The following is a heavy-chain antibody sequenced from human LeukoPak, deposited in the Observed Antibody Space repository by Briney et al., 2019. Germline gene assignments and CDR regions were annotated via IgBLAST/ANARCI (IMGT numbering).Heavy chain of an antibody. V-gene: IGHV4-30-4*01. J-gene: IGHJ5*02. CDR1: GGSISSGDYY. Sequence: SETLSLTCTVSGGSISSGDYYWSWIRQPPGKGLEWIGYIYYSGSTYYNPSLKSRVTISVDTSKNQFSLKLSSVTAADTAVYYCARGLGYCSSTSCFNWFDPWGQGTLVTVPS. CDR3: ARGLGYCSSTSCFNWFDP. D-gene: IGHD2-2*01. CDR2: IYYSGST.